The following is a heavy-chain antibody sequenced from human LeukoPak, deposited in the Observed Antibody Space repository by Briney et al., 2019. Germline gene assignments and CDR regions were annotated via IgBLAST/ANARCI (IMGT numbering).Heavy chain of an antibody. D-gene: IGHD5-24*01. CDR3: ARDSHALKRWLQFLDY. V-gene: IGHV3-20*04. CDR1: GFTFSSYA. Sequence: PGGSLRLSCAASGFTFSSYAMSWVRQAPGKGLEWVSGINWNGGSTGYADSVKGRFTISRDNAKNSLYLQMNSLRAEDTAVYYCARDSHALKRWLQFLDYWGQGTLVTVSS. J-gene: IGHJ4*02. CDR2: INWNGGST.